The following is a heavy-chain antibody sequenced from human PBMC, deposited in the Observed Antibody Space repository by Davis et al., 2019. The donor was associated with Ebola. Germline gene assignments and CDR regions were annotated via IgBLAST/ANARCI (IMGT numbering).Heavy chain of an antibody. CDR1: GFTFSSYA. Sequence: PGGSLRLSCAASGFTFSSYAMHWVRQAPGKGLEWVAVISYDGSNKYYADSVKGRFTISRDNSKNTLYLQMNSLRAEDTAVYYCARERGVVPAATYFDYWGQGTLVTVSS. D-gene: IGHD2-2*01. CDR3: ARERGVVPAATYFDY. J-gene: IGHJ4*02. CDR2: ISYDGSNK. V-gene: IGHV3-30-3*01.